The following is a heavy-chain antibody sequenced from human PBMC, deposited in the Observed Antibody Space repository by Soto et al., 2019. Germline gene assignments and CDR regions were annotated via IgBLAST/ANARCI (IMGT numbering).Heavy chain of an antibody. V-gene: IGHV1-69*01. CDR2: IIPIFGTA. CDR1: GGTFSSYA. Sequence: QVQLVQSGAEVKKPGSSVKVSCKASGGTFSSYAISWVRQAPGQGLEWMGGIIPIFGTANYAQKFQGRVTITADESTSTAYMELSSLRSEDTAVYYCARVLAVGPADYYGMDAWGQGTTVTVSS. CDR3: ARVLAVGPADYYGMDA. J-gene: IGHJ6*02.